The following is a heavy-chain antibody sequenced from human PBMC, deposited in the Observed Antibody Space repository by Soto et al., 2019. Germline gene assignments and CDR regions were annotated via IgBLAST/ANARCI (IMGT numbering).Heavy chain of an antibody. J-gene: IGHJ3*02. CDR3: ARPTVRTLDPFDI. CDR2: IIPICGTA. D-gene: IGHD4-17*01. V-gene: IGHV1-69*13. Sequence: SVKVSCKASGGTFSSYAISWVRQAPGQGLEWMGGIIPICGTADYAQKFQGRVTITADESTRTAYMEVSSLRSEDTAVYDCARPTVRTLDPFDIWGQGTMVTVSS. CDR1: GGTFSSYA.